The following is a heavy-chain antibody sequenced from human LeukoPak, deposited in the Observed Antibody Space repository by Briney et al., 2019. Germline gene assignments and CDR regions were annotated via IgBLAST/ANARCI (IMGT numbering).Heavy chain of an antibody. CDR3: AKERDTMVRVFDY. CDR2: ISYDGSNE. V-gene: IGHV3-30*18. D-gene: IGHD3-10*01. Sequence: PGRSLRLSCAASGFTFSSYGMHWVRQAPGKGLEWVAVISYDGSNEYYADSVKGRFTISRDNSKNTLYLQMNSLRAEDTAVYYCAKERDTMVRVFDYWGQGTLVTVSS. CDR1: GFTFSSYG. J-gene: IGHJ4*02.